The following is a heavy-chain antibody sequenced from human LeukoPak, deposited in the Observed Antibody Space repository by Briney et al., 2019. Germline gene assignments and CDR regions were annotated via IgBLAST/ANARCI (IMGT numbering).Heavy chain of an antibody. Sequence: PGRSLRLSCAASAFTFSSYAMHWVRHAPGKGLEWVTVISYDGSNKYYADSVKGRFTISRDNSKNTLYLQMNSLRAEDTAVYYCARSGITIFGVVGPGAARLWYFDLWGRGTLVTVSS. V-gene: IGHV3-30-3*01. CDR2: ISYDGSNK. D-gene: IGHD3-3*01. CDR3: ARSGITIFGVVGPGAARLWYFDL. J-gene: IGHJ2*01. CDR1: AFTFSSYA.